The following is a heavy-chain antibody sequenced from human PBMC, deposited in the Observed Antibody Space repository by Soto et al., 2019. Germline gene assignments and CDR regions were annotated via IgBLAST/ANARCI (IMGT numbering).Heavy chain of an antibody. J-gene: IGHJ5*02. V-gene: IGHV1-3*05. D-gene: IGHD6-19*01. CDR3: ARDRSSGWGWFDP. CDR1: GYTFTSYA. Sequence: QVQLVQSGAEEKKPGASVKVSCKASGYTFTSYAMHWVRQAPGQRLEWMGWINAGNGNTKYSQKFQGRVTITRDTSAITAYMELSSLRSEDTAVYYCARDRSSGWGWFDPWGQGTLVTVSS. CDR2: INAGNGNT.